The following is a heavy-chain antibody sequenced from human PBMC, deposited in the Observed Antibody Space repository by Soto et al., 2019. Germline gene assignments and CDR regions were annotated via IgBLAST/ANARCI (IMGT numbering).Heavy chain of an antibody. J-gene: IGHJ4*02. CDR2: INPNSGGT. CDR3: ARALNVVVPAATSFDY. V-gene: IGHV1-2*04. CDR1: GYTFTGYY. Sequence: GASVKVSCKASGYTFTGYYMHWVRQAPGQGLEWMGWINPNSGGTNYAQKFQGWVTMTRDTSISTAYMELSRLRSGDTAVYYCARALNVVVPAATSFDYWGQGTLVTVSS. D-gene: IGHD2-2*01.